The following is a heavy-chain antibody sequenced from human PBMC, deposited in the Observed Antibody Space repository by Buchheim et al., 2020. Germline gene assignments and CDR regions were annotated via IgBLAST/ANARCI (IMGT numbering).Heavy chain of an antibody. D-gene: IGHD2-2*01. J-gene: IGHJ6*01. V-gene: IGHV3-23*01. CDR3: AKGRPSVTHGIDV. CDR2: ISGTSGNS. CDR1: GFTFSSCG. Sequence: EVQLLESGGGLVQPGGSLRLSCAASGFTFSSCGMSWVRQAPGKGLEWVSAISGTSGNSYYADSVKGRFTISRDNSENTLYLQMNSLRAEDTAVYYCAKGRPSVTHGIDVWGQGT.